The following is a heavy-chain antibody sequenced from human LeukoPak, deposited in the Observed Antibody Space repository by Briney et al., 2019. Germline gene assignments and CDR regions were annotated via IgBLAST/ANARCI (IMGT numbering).Heavy chain of an antibody. J-gene: IGHJ5*02. D-gene: IGHD6-25*01. CDR3: ARDHRQRGTLNWFDP. CDR1: GGTFSSYA. CDR2: IIPIFGTA. V-gene: IGHV1-69*05. Sequence: ASVKVSCKASGGTFSSYAISWVRQAPGQGLEWMGGIIPIFGTANYAQKFQGRVTITTDESTSTAYMELSSLRSEDTAVYYCARDHRQRGTLNWFDPWGQGTLVTDSS.